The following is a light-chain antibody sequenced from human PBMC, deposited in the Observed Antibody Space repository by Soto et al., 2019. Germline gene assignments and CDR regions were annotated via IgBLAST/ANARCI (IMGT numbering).Light chain of an antibody. J-gene: IGLJ1*01. CDR2: EVS. CDR3: SSYAGSNKDV. V-gene: IGLV2-8*01. CDR1: SSDVGAYNY. Sequence: QSALTQPPSASGSPGQSVTISCTGTSSDVGAYNYVSWYQQHPGKAPKLMIYEVSEWPSGVPDRFSGSKSGHTASLTVSGLQAEDEADYYCSSYAGSNKDVFGTGTKVTVL.